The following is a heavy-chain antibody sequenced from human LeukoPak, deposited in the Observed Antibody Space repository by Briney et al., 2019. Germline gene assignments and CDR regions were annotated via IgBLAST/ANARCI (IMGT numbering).Heavy chain of an antibody. CDR2: ICSNDNNT. CDR3: AKGTSSSCYSAPNY. J-gene: IGHJ4*02. Sequence: GGSLRLSCAASGFTFSRYWMSWVRQAPGKGLEWVSAICSNDNNTYYANSVKGRFTISRDNSKNTLSLQLNSLRAEDTAVYYCAKGTSSSCYSAPNYWGQGTLVTVSS. D-gene: IGHD2-15*01. V-gene: IGHV3-23*01. CDR1: GFTFSRYW.